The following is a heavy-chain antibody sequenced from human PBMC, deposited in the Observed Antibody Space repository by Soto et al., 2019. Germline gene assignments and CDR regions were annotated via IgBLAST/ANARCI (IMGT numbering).Heavy chain of an antibody. D-gene: IGHD3-9*01. Sequence: QVQLQESGPGLVKPSATLSLTCSVSGGSISSYYWSWIRQPPGKGPAWIGYVYSSGTTNYNPSLKSRVTISLDTSKRKFSLWLSSVTAADTAAYYCARVYFNFVTGYYGAPDIWGQGTMVTVSS. CDR2: VYSSGTT. CDR1: GGSISSYY. CDR3: ARVYFNFVTGYYGAPDI. V-gene: IGHV4-59*01. J-gene: IGHJ3*02.